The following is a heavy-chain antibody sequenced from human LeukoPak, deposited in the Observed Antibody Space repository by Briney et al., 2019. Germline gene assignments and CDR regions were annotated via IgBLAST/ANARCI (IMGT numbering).Heavy chain of an antibody. CDR3: AKVKALDAVASYFDY. CDR1: GFVFSTYA. Sequence: GGSLRLSCAASGFVFSTYAMGWVRQAPGEGLEWVSAISSSGDNTYYADSVKGQFTISRDNSKNTLDLQMNSLRAEDTAMYHCAKVKALDAVASYFDYWGQGTLVTVSS. CDR2: ISSSGDNT. V-gene: IGHV3-23*01. J-gene: IGHJ4*02. D-gene: IGHD1-1*01.